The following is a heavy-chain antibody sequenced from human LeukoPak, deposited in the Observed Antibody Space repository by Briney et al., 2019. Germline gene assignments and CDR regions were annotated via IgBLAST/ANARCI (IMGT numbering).Heavy chain of an antibody. V-gene: IGHV3-23*01. D-gene: IGHD2-8*01. CDR3: AKDNGYYYMDV. J-gene: IGHJ6*03. CDR2: ISGGGDSI. Sequence: GGSLRLSSAASGFTLSGYAMSWVRAAPGKGLEWVSAISGGGDSIYYAASVKGRFTISRDNSKNTLYLQMNSLRAEDTAVYYCAKDNGYYYMDVWGKGTTVTVSS. CDR1: GFTLSGYA.